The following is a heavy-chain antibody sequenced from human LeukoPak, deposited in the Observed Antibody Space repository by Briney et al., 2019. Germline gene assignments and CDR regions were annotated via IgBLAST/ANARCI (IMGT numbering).Heavy chain of an antibody. CDR2: MNPNSGNT. CDR1: GYTFISYD. V-gene: IGHV1-8*01. CDR3: ASYKRGYSYGPGGDAFDI. D-gene: IGHD5-18*01. Sequence: ASVKVSCKASGYTFISYDFNWVRQATGQGLEWMGWMNPNSGNTAYAQKFQGRVTMTRDTSISTAYMELSRLRSDDTAVYYCASYKRGYSYGPGGDAFDIWGQGTMVTVSS. J-gene: IGHJ3*02.